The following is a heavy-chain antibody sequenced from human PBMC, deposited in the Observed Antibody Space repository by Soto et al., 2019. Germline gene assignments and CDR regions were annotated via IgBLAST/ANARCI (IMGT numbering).Heavy chain of an antibody. CDR2: ISAYNGNT. CDR3: ARDRATMVRGASLGY. CDR1: GYTFTSYG. J-gene: IGHJ4*02. D-gene: IGHD3-10*01. V-gene: IGHV1-18*01. Sequence: QVQLVQSGAEVKKPGASVKVSCKASGYTFTSYGISWVRQAPGQGLEWMGWISAYNGNTNYAQKLQGRVTMTTDTTTSTACMELRSLRSDDTAVYYCARDRATMVRGASLGYWGQGTLVTVSS.